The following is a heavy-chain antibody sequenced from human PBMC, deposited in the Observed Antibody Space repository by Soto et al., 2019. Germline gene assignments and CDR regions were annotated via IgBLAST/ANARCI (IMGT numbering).Heavy chain of an antibody. CDR2: INPSGGST. CDR1: GYTFTSYY. V-gene: IGHV1-46*01. D-gene: IGHD2-2*01. CDR3: ARGGYCSSTSCYSYYYGMDV. J-gene: IGHJ6*02. Sequence: ASVKVSCKASGYTFTSYYMHWVRQAPGQGLEWMGIINPSGGSTSYAQKFQGRVTMTRDTSTSTVYTELSSLRSEDTAVYYCARGGYCSSTSCYSYYYGMDVRGQGTTVTVSS.